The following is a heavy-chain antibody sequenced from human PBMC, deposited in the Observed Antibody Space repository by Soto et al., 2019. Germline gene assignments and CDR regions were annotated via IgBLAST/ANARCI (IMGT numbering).Heavy chain of an antibody. V-gene: IGHV3-48*03. CDR3: ATSLSGYYNSY. CDR1: GSRLSNFE. Sequence: PGGSLRLSCAASGSRLSNFEMMRVRQAPGKGLEWVSYISRSGDLTLYADSVRGRFTISRDNAKNSLYMQMNSLRAEGTAVYYCATSLSGYYNSYWGLGTLVTVSS. CDR2: ISRSGDLT. J-gene: IGHJ4*02. D-gene: IGHD3-22*01.